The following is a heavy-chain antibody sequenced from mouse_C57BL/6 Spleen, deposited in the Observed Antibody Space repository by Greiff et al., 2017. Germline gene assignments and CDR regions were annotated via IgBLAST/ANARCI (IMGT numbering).Heavy chain of an antibody. J-gene: IGHJ2*01. V-gene: IGHV1-53*01. CDR3: ARAASYGYDPYYFDY. CDR2: INPSNGGT. CDR1: GYTFTSYW. Sequence: QVQLQQPGTELVKPGASVKLSCKASGYTFTSYWMHWVKQRPGQGLEWIGNINPSNGGTNYNEKFKSKATLTVDKSSSTAYMPLSSLTSEDSAVYYCARAASYGYDPYYFDYWGQGTTLTVSS. D-gene: IGHD2-2*01.